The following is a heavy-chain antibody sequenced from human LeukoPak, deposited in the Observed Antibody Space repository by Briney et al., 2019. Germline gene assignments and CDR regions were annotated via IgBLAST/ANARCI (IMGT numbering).Heavy chain of an antibody. Sequence: PGGSLRLSCAASGFAFSTYSMNWVRQAPGKGLEWVSSVSRSSRFIFYADSVQGRFTISRDDAKDSLFLQMNSLRAEDTAVYYCARVSDAFDYFFDSWGQGTLVTASS. CDR2: VSRSSRFI. J-gene: IGHJ4*02. V-gene: IGHV3-21*01. CDR3: ARVSDAFDYFFDS. D-gene: IGHD5-12*01. CDR1: GFAFSTYS.